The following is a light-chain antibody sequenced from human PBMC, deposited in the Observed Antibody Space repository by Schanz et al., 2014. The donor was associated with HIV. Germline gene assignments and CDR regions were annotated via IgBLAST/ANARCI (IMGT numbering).Light chain of an antibody. J-gene: IGLJ2*01. V-gene: IGLV1-40*01. CDR1: NSNIGAGYD. CDR2: GNS. CDR3: SSYAGSNVI. Sequence: QSVLTQPPSVSGAPGQRVTISCTGSNSNIGAGYDVHWYQQLPGTAPKLLIYGNSNRPSGVPDRFSGSRSGTSASLAITGLQAEDEADYYCSSYAGSNVIFGGGTKVTVL.